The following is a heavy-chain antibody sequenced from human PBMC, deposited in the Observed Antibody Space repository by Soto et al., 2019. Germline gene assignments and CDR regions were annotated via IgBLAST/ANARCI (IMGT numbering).Heavy chain of an antibody. CDR3: TRRGYSYGETFDY. CDR2: IRSKANSYAT. CDR1: GFTFSGSA. D-gene: IGHD5-18*01. V-gene: IGHV3-73*01. J-gene: IGHJ4*02. Sequence: GGSLRLSCAASGFTFSGSAMHWVRQASGKGLEWVGRIRSKANSYATAYAASVKGRFTISRDDSKNTAYLQMNSLKTEDTAVYYCTRRGYSYGETFDYWGQGTLVTVSS.